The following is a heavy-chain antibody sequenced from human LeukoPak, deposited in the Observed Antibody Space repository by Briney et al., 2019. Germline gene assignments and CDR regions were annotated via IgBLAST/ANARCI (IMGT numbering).Heavy chain of an antibody. J-gene: IGHJ3*02. CDR1: GGSINSGGYY. CDR3: ARAHPGGITGTGPSDAFDI. D-gene: IGHD1-7*01. CDR2: IYHSGST. V-gene: IGHV4-30-2*01. Sequence: KPSQTLSLTCTVSGGSINSGGYYWSWIRQPPGKGLEWIGYIYHSGSTYYNPSLKSRVTISVDRSKYQFSLKLSSVTAADTAVYYCARAHPGGITGTGPSDAFDIWGQGTMVTVSS.